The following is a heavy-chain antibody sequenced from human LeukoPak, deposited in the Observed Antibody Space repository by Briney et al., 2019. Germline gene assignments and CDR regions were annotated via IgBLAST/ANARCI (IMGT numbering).Heavy chain of an antibody. CDR2: IKSKTDGGTT. D-gene: IGHD3-3*01. CDR1: GFTFSNAW. V-gene: IGHV3-15*01. Sequence: PGGSLRLSCAASGFTFSNAWMSWVRQAPGKGLEWVGRIKSKTDGGTTDYAAPVKGRFTISRDDSKNTLYLQMSSLKTEDTAVYYCTTPPDHDFWSGPEEYYFDYWGQGTLVTVSS. J-gene: IGHJ4*02. CDR3: TTPPDHDFWSGPEEYYFDY.